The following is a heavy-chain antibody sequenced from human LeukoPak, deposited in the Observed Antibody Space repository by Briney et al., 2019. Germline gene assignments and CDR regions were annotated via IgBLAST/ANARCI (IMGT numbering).Heavy chain of an antibody. CDR2: ISSSSSTI. CDR1: GFTFSSYS. V-gene: IGHV3-48*01. D-gene: IGHD1-26*01. J-gene: IGHJ4*02. CDR3: ARVLGATLYYFDY. Sequence: GGSLRLSCAASGFTFSSYSMNWVRQAPGKGLERVSYISSSSSTIYYADSVKGRFTISRDNAKNSLYLQMNSLRAEDTAVYYCARVLGATLYYFDYWGQGTLVTVSS.